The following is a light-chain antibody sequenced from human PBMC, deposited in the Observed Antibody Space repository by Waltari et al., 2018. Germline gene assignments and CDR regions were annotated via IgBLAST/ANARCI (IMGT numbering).Light chain of an antibody. Sequence: DIVMTQSPLSLPVTPGEPASISCRSSQSLLYSNGYNYLDWYLQKPGQSPQLLCYLASHRASGVPDRFSGSGSGTDFTLKISRVEAEDVGIYYCMQARQTPDTFGQGTKLEIK. CDR3: MQARQTPDT. V-gene: IGKV2-28*01. CDR2: LAS. CDR1: QSLLYSNGYNY. J-gene: IGKJ2*01.